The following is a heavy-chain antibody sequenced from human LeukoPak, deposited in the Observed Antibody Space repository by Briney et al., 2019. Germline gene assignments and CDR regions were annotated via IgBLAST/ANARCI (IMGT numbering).Heavy chain of an antibody. J-gene: IGHJ3*02. Sequence: SETLTLTCTVSGGSISSSSYYWGWIRQPPGKGLEWIGSIYYSGSTYYNPSLKSRVTISVDTSKNQFSLKLSSVTAADTAVYYCARLGEKWLDAFDIWGQGTMVTVSS. V-gene: IGHV4-39*01. CDR2: IYYSGST. D-gene: IGHD5-24*01. CDR3: ARLGEKWLDAFDI. CDR1: GGSISSSSYY.